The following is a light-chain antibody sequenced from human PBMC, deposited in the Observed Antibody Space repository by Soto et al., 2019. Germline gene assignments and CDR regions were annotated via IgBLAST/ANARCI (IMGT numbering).Light chain of an antibody. J-gene: IGKJ4*01. Sequence: DIQMTQSPSSLSASVGDRVTVTCQASQDISNSLNWYQHKPGEAPRLLIYDASNLEAGVPSRFSGSGSGKHFTFTISSLQPEDIATYYCQQYDDLSALTFGGGTKVE. CDR3: QQYDDLSALT. CDR2: DAS. CDR1: QDISNS. V-gene: IGKV1-33*01.